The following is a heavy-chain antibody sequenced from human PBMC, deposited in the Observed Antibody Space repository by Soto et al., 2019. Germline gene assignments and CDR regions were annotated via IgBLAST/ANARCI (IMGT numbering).Heavy chain of an antibody. J-gene: IGHJ4*02. Sequence: PSETLSLTCTVSGGSISSGNYYWSWIRQHPGKGLEWIGYIYYSGSTYYNPSLKSRVTISVDTSKNQFSLKLSSVTAADTAVYYCASTYYNASSGPFDYWGQGTLVTAPQ. D-gene: IGHD3-22*01. CDR1: GGSISSGNYY. V-gene: IGHV4-31*03. CDR3: ASTYYNASSGPFDY. CDR2: IYYSGST.